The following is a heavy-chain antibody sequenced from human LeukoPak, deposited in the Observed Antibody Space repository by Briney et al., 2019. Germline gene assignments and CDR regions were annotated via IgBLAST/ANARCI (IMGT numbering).Heavy chain of an antibody. CDR1: GYTFTSYY. D-gene: IGHD3-10*01. CDR2: INPSGGST. CDR3: ARETIVYYYGSGSPIVDY. V-gene: IGHV1-46*01. J-gene: IGHJ4*02. Sequence: GASVKVSCKASGYTFTSYYMHWVRQAPGQGLEWMGIINPSGGSTSYAQKFQGRVTMTRDTSTSTVYMELSSLRSEDTAVYYCARETIVYYYGSGSPIVDYWGQGTLVTVSS.